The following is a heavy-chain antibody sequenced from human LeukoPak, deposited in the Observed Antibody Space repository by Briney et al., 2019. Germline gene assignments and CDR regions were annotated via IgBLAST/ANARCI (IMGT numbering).Heavy chain of an antibody. CDR1: GGTFSSYA. Sequence: SVKASCKASGGTFSSYAISWVRQAPGQGLEWMGGIIPIFGTANYAQKFQGRVMITADESTSTAYMELSSLRSEDTAVYYCARARRWELLYYFDYWGQGTLVTVSS. CDR3: ARARRWELLYYFDY. D-gene: IGHD1-26*01. J-gene: IGHJ4*02. CDR2: IIPIFGTA. V-gene: IGHV1-69*13.